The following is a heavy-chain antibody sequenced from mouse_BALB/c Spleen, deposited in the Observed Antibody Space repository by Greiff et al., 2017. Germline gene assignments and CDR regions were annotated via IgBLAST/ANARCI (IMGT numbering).Heavy chain of an antibody. CDR2: ISSGSSTI. V-gene: IGHV5-17*02. D-gene: IGHD2-3*01. CDR3: ARAGDGYYTNFDY. CDR1: GFTFSSFG. Sequence: EVQRVESGGGLVQPGGSRKLSCAASGFTFSSFGMHWVRQAPEKGLEWVAYISSGSSTIYYADTVKGRFTISRDNPKNTLFLQMTSLRSEDTAMYYCARAGDGYYTNFDYWGQGTTLTVSS. J-gene: IGHJ2*01.